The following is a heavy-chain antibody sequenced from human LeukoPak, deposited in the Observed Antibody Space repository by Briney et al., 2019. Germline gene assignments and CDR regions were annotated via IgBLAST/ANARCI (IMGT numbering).Heavy chain of an antibody. J-gene: IGHJ4*02. CDR1: GFTFSSYG. CDR2: IRYDGSNK. D-gene: IGHD2-2*01. CDR3: AREVMCYKNLYCSSTSGAFDY. Sequence: GGSLRLSCAASGFTFSSYGMHWVRQAPGKGLEWVAFIRYDGSNKYYADSVKGRFTISRDNSKNTLYLQMNSLRADDTAVYYCAREVMCYKNLYCSSTSGAFDYWGQGTLVTVSS. V-gene: IGHV3-30*02.